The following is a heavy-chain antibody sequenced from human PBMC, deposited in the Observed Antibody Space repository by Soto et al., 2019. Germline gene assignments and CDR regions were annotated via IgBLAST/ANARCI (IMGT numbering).Heavy chain of an antibody. CDR3: ARYGGYCTSSKCYNYGMDV. D-gene: IGHD2-2*02. CDR2: ISYDGSNK. CDR1: GFTFSSYA. Sequence: GGSLRLSCAASGFTFSSYAMHWVRQAPGKGLEWVAVISYDGSNKYYADSVKGRFTISRDNAKNSLYLQMNSLRDEDTAVYYCARYGGYCTSSKCYNYGMDVWGQGTTVTVSS. V-gene: IGHV3-30-3*01. J-gene: IGHJ6*02.